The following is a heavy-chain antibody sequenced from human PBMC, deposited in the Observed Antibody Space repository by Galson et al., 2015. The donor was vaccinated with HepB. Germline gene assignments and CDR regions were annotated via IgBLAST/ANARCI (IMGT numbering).Heavy chain of an antibody. CDR3: AKHDC. CDR1: GFTFNSSV. J-gene: IGHJ4*02. V-gene: IGHV3-23*01. CDR2: ITGSADRT. Sequence: SLRLSCAASGFTFNSSVMHWVRQAPGKGLEWVSGITGSADRTFHADSVKGRFTISRDNSKNTLYLQLDSLRAEDTAVYYCAKHDCWGQGTLVTVSS.